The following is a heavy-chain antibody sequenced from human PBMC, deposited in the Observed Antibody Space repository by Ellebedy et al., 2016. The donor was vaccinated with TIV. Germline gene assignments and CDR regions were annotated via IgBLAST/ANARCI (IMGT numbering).Heavy chain of an antibody. Sequence: GESLKISCAASGFTFSGFEMNWVRQAPGKGLKWVSYISTIGTTTYYADSVKGRFTVSRDNAKNSLYLQMNSLGAEDTALYYCVRRIGSSGIAYDFWGQGTMVTVSS. J-gene: IGHJ3*01. D-gene: IGHD3-10*01. V-gene: IGHV3-48*03. CDR3: VRRIGSSGIAYDF. CDR2: ISTIGTTT. CDR1: GFTFSGFE.